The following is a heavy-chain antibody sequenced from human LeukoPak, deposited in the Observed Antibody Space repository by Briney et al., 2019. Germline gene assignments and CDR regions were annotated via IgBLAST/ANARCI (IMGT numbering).Heavy chain of an antibody. D-gene: IGHD1-26*01. V-gene: IGHV3-11*01. CDR1: GFTFSDYY. J-gene: IGHJ4*02. Sequence: GGSLRLSCAASGFTFSDYYMSWIRQAPGKELEWVSYISSSGSTIYYADSVKGRFTISRDIAKNSLYLQMNSLRAEDTAVYYCARVESYGRFDYWGQGTLVTVSS. CDR2: ISSSGSTI. CDR3: ARVESYGRFDY.